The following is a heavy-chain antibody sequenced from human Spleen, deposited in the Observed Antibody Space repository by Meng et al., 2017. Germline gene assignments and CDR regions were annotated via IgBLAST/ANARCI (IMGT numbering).Heavy chain of an antibody. V-gene: IGHV4-31*03. J-gene: IGHJ4*02. CDR1: GASISRIGYY. Sequence: QVQLQESGPGLVKPSQTLSLTCTVSGASISRIGYYWSWIRQHPGKGLEWVGYIYYTGNTDYNPSLNSRLTISVDMSKNQFFLKLSSVTAADTAVYYCARVLRSTRHFDYWGQGALVTVSS. CDR2: IYYTGNT. CDR3: ARVLRSTRHFDY.